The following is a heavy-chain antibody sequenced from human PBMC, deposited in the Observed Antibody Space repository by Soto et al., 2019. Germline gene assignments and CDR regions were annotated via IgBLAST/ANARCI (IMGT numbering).Heavy chain of an antibody. CDR3: ARHVLNYYDVSGSRFDP. V-gene: IGHV4-39*01. CDR2: IYYSTTT. Sequence: ETLSLTCTVSGGSIRSSNYHWGWIRQPPGKVLEWIGSIYYSTTTYYNPSLKSRVTISVDTSKNQFSLKLSSVTAADTAVYYCARHVLNYYDVSGSRFDPWGQGTLVTVSS. CDR1: GGSIRSSNYH. J-gene: IGHJ5*02. D-gene: IGHD3-22*01.